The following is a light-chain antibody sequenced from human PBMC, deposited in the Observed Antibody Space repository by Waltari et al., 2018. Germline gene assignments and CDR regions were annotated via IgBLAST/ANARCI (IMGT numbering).Light chain of an antibody. J-gene: IGLJ2*01. CDR1: NSNIGSNY. Sequence: QSVLTQPPSASGTPGQRVTISCSGRNSNIGSNYVYWYQQLPGTPPTLVIYMSNQRPSGVPDRFSGSKSGTSASLAISGLRSDDEADYYCAAWDDSLNVILFGGGTKLTVL. V-gene: IGLV1-47*01. CDR2: MSN. CDR3: AAWDDSLNVIL.